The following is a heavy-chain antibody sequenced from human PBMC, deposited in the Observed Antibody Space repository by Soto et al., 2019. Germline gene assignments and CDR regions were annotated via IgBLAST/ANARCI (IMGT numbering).Heavy chain of an antibody. J-gene: IGHJ3*01. D-gene: IGHD2-2*01. V-gene: IGHV3-9*01. Sequence: EVQLVESGGGLVQPGRSLRLSCAASGFTFVDYAMHWVRQAPGQGLEWVSGISWDGGYKGYADSVKGRFTISRDNAKKSLYLEMNSLRVEDTALYDCAKDEGYCNSISCKDAFDYWGQGTTVTVS. CDR2: ISWDGGYK. CDR3: AKDEGYCNSISCKDAFDY. CDR1: GFTFVDYA.